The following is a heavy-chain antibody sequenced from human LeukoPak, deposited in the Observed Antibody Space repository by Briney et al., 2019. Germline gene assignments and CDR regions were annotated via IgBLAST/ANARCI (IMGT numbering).Heavy chain of an antibody. J-gene: IGHJ4*02. CDR2: MSGSGGIT. CDR1: GFTFSSYG. Sequence: GGSLRLSCAASGFTFSSYGMSWVRQAPGKGLEWVSAMSGSGGITYYADSVKGRFTISRDNSKNTLYLQMNSLRAEDTAVYYCARVYFDSSGYPTTDYFDYWGQGTLVTVSS. CDR3: ARVYFDSSGYPTTDYFDY. D-gene: IGHD3-22*01. V-gene: IGHV3-23*01.